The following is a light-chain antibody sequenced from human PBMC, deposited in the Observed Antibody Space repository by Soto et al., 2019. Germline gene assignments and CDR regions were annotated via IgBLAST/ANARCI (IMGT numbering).Light chain of an antibody. Sequence: QSVLTQPPSASGSTGQSVTISCTGTSRDVGGYTYVSWYQQHPGKAPKLLIFEVNKRPSGVPDRFSGSKSGNTASLTVSGLQAEDEGDYYCSSYAGDNHPYVLGPGTKVTVL. V-gene: IGLV2-8*01. CDR3: SSYAGDNHPYV. J-gene: IGLJ1*01. CDR2: EVN. CDR1: SRDVGGYTY.